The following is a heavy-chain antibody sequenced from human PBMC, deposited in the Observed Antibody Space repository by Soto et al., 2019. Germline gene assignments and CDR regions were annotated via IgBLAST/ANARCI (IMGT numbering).Heavy chain of an antibody. CDR3: AKDRTVAARNFDH. J-gene: IGHJ4*02. CDR2: ISTSIDAT. D-gene: IGHD6-6*01. V-gene: IGHV3-23*01. Sequence: EVQLLESGGGLVQPGGSLRLSCAASGFTFSNYAMGWVRQAPGKGLEWGSSISTSIDATYYADSVKGRFTISRDDSKNMVYLQMNSLRAEDTAVYYCAKDRTVAARNFDHWGQGTLVTVSS. CDR1: GFTFSNYA.